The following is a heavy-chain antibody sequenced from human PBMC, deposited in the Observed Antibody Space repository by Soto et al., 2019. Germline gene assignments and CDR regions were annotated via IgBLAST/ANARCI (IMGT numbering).Heavy chain of an antibody. V-gene: IGHV1-2*02. Sequence: ASVKVSCKASGYTFTGYYMHWVRQAPGQGLEWMGWINPNSGGTNYAQKFQGRVTMTRDTSISTAYMEPSRLRSDDTAVYYCARAENTYYYYGMDVWGQGNTVTV. J-gene: IGHJ6*02. CDR3: ARAENTYYYYGMDV. CDR2: INPNSGGT. CDR1: GYTFTGYY.